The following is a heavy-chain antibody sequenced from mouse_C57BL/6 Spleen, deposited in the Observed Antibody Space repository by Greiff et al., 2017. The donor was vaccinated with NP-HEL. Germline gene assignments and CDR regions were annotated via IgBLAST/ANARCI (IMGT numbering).Heavy chain of an antibody. CDR3: ATYYYGSSYGFAY. J-gene: IGHJ3*01. CDR2: IDPSDSYT. V-gene: IGHV1-69*01. CDR1: GYTFTSYW. Sequence: QVHVKQPGAELVMPGASVKLSCKASGYTFTSYWMHWVKQRPGQGLEWIGEIDPSDSYTNYNQKFKGKSTLTVDKSSSTAYMQLSSLTSEDSAVYYCATYYYGSSYGFAYWGQGTLVTVSA. D-gene: IGHD1-1*01.